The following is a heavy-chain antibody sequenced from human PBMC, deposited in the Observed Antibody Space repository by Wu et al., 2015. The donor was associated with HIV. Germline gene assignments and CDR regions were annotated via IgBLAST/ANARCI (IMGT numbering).Heavy chain of an antibody. Sequence: QVQLVQSGAEIKKPGSSVKVSCKASRDTFKRFAITWVRQAPGQGLEWMGGINPLFGTTRRAQKFQDRVTITTDESTATVYMELNNLRSEDTAVYYCARDRFYGSGSYLYWGQGTLVTVSS. D-gene: IGHD3-10*01. CDR1: RDTFKRFA. J-gene: IGHJ4*02. CDR2: INPLFGTT. CDR3: ARDRFYGSGSYLY. V-gene: IGHV1-69*05.